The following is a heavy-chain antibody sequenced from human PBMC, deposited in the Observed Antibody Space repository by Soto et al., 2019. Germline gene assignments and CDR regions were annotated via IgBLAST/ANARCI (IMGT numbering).Heavy chain of an antibody. J-gene: IGHJ4*02. V-gene: IGHV4-34*01. Sequence: QVQLQQWGAGLLKPSETLSLTCAVYGGSFSGYYWTWIRQPPGTGLEWIGVINHSGSTNYNPSLKXRXTXSXNTSKNQFSLKLTSVTAADTAVYYCARDKITGLFDYWGQGTLVTVSS. D-gene: IGHD2-8*02. CDR1: GGSFSGYY. CDR3: ARDKITGLFDY. CDR2: INHSGST.